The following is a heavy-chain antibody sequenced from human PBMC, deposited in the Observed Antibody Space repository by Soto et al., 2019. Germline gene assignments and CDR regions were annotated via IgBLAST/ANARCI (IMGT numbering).Heavy chain of an antibody. CDR1: CYTFTSSG. CDR2: ISANNGNT. D-gene: IGHD1-26*01. J-gene: IGHJ5*02. V-gene: IGHV1-18*04. Sequence: ASVKVSCKASCYTFTSSGISWVRQAPGQGLEWMGWISANNGNTNHAQKFQGRVTMTTDTSTSTAYMELRSLRSDDTAVYYCARDAEVGIYLWFDPWGQGTLVTVSS. CDR3: ARDAEVGIYLWFDP.